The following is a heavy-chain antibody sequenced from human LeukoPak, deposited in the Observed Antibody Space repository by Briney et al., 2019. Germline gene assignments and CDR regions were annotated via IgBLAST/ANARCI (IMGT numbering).Heavy chain of an antibody. J-gene: IGHJ5*02. Sequence: SETLSLTCAVHGGSCDDYYCSWIRQPPGKGLEWIGEIHPHGIFYYNSSLTSRVTISIDTPKSQFSLRLTSVTAADTALYYCARGRDRSKAGDLWGQGSLVIVSP. CDR1: GGSCDDYY. D-gene: IGHD5-24*01. CDR2: IHPHGIF. V-gene: IGHV4-34*01. CDR3: ARGRDRSKAGDL.